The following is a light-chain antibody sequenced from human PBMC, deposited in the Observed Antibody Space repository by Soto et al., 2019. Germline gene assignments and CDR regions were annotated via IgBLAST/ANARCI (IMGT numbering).Light chain of an antibody. CDR3: HPRSNWPFT. V-gene: IGKV3-11*01. Sequence: EIVLTQSPATLSLSPGERATLSCRASQTVTTYLAWYQHKPGQAPRLLVYDASIRATCIPARSSGREPGTNFPLTISSLEAEDFAFYYCHPRSNWPFTFGQGTRLEIK. CDR1: QTVTTY. J-gene: IGKJ5*01. CDR2: DAS.